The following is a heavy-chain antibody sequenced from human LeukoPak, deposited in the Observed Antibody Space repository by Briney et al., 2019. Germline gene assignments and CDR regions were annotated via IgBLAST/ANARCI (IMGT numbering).Heavy chain of an antibody. D-gene: IGHD3-10*01. CDR2: FYYTGNT. Sequence: SETLSFTCIVSGGSIDDSNYYWGWIRQPPEKGLEWIGSFYYTGNTYYSPSLQSRVTISADTSNNQFSLSLRSVTASDTAVYYCARRFHGSGSHFFDYWGQGKLVSASS. V-gene: IGHV4-39*01. J-gene: IGHJ4*02. CDR3: ARRFHGSGSHFFDY. CDR1: GGSIDDSNYY.